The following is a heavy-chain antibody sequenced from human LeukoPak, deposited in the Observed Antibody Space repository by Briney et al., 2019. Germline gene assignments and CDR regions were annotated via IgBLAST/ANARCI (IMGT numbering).Heavy chain of an antibody. CDR2: ISGPSDYT. CDR1: GLIFHDYS. Sequence: GGSLRLSCVVSGLIFHDYSMNWVRQAPGKGLEWVSSISGPSDYTYYTDSVKDRFTISRDNARNSLYLQMNSLRADDTAIYYCARDSGGDDYFDFWGQGTLVTVSS. D-gene: IGHD2-21*01. CDR3: ARDSGGDDYFDF. V-gene: IGHV3-21*01. J-gene: IGHJ4*02.